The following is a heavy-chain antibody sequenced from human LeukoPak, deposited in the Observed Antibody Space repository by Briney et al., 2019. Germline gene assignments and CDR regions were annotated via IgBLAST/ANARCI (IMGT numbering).Heavy chain of an antibody. CDR2: ISSSGSTI. CDR3: AREETNGDFDY. V-gene: IGHV3-48*04. J-gene: IGHJ4*02. D-gene: IGHD4-17*01. Sequence: GGSLRLSCAASGFTFSSYGMNWVRQAPGKGLEWVSYISSSGSTIYYADSVKGRFTISRDNAKNSLYLQMNSLRAEDTAVYYCAREETNGDFDYWGQGTLVTVSS. CDR1: GFTFSSYG.